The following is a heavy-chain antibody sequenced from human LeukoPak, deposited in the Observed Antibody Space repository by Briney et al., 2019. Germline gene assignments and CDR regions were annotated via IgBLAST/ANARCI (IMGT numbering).Heavy chain of an antibody. CDR1: GGSISSGYY. V-gene: IGHV4-38-2*02. CDR2: IYHSGST. CDR3: ARAKPSIAAAGTIGY. D-gene: IGHD6-13*01. J-gene: IGHJ4*02. Sequence: SETLSLTCTVSGGSISSGYYWGWIRQPPGKGLEWIGSIYHSGSTYYNPSLKSRVTISVDTSKNQFSLKLSSVTAADTAVYYCARAKPSIAAAGTIGYWGQGTLVTVSS.